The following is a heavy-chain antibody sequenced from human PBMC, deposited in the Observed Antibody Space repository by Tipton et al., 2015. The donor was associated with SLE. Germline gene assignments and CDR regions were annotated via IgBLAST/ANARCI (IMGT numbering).Heavy chain of an antibody. Sequence: GLVKPSETLSLTCNVSADSISGYYWSWIRQPPGKGLEWIGYTLHTGGSNYSPSLKSRVTMSVDASRFQFSLKLTSVTAADTAVYYCAGDSGGSYYDNGGYYQLANRHFDYWGRGTLVTVSS. V-gene: IGHV4-59*01. CDR2: TLHTGGS. J-gene: IGHJ4*02. D-gene: IGHD3-22*01. CDR3: AGDSGGSYYDNGGYYQLANRHFDY. CDR1: ADSISGYY.